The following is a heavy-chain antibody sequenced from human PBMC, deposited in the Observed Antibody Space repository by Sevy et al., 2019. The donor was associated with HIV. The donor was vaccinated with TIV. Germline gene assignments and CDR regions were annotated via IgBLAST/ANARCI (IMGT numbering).Heavy chain of an antibody. Sequence: GGSLRLSCAASGFTFSSYSMNWVRQAPGKGLEWVSYISSSSSTIYYADSVKGRFTISRDNAKNSLYLQMNSLRDEDTAVYYCARDNYYDSSPSYLCYYYYGMDVWGQGTTVTVSS. D-gene: IGHD3-22*01. V-gene: IGHV3-48*02. CDR3: ARDNYYDSSPSYLCYYYYGMDV. J-gene: IGHJ6*02. CDR1: GFTFSSYS. CDR2: ISSSSSTI.